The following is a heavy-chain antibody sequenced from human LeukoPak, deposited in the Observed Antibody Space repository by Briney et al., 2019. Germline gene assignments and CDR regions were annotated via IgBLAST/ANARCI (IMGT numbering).Heavy chain of an antibody. CDR1: GFTVSSNY. D-gene: IGHD5/OR15-5a*01. CDR2: INRDGSST. CDR3: ARQKYLRGPDVEYFDY. Sequence: GGSLRLSCAASGFTVSSNYMSWVRQAPGKGLVWVSRINRDGSSTSYADSVKGRFTISRDNAKNTLYLQMNSLRAEDTAVYYCARQKYLRGPDVEYFDYWGQGTLVTVSS. J-gene: IGHJ4*02. V-gene: IGHV3-74*01.